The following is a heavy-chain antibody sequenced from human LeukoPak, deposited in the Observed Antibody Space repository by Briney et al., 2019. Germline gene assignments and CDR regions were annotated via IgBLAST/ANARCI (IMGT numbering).Heavy chain of an antibody. V-gene: IGHV4-34*01. CDR3: ALTHYYDSSGRFDY. J-gene: IGHJ4*02. Sequence: SETLSLTCAVYGGSFSGYYWSWIRQPPGKGLEWIGEINHSGSTNYNPSLKSRVTISVDTSKNQFSLKLCSVTAADTAVYYCALTHYYDSSGRFDYWGQGTLVTVSS. CDR1: GGSFSGYY. D-gene: IGHD3-22*01. CDR2: INHSGST.